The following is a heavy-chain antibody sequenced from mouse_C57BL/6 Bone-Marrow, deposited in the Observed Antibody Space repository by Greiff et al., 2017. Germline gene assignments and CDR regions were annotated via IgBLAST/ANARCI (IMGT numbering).Heavy chain of an antibody. CDR1: GYTFTSYG. Sequence: QVQLQQSGAELARPGASVKLSCKASGYTFTSYGISWVKQRTGQGLEWIGEIYPRSGNTYYNEKFKGKATLTADKSSSTAYMELRSLTSEESAVYLCERMRKFYAMDYWGQGTSVTVSA. V-gene: IGHV1-81*01. CDR2: IYPRSGNT. J-gene: IGHJ4*01. CDR3: ERMRKFYAMDY.